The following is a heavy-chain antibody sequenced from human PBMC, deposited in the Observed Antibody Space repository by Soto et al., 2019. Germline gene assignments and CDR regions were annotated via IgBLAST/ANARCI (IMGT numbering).Heavy chain of an antibody. CDR1: GFTFDDYA. Sequence: GGSLRLSCAASGFTFDDYAMHWVRQAQGKGLEWVSGISWNSGSIGYADSVKGRFTISRDNAKNSLYLQMNSLRAEDTALYYCAKDVGSGSYSSFDYWGQGTLVTVSS. CDR3: AKDVGSGSYSSFDY. J-gene: IGHJ4*02. V-gene: IGHV3-9*01. D-gene: IGHD3-10*01. CDR2: ISWNSGSI.